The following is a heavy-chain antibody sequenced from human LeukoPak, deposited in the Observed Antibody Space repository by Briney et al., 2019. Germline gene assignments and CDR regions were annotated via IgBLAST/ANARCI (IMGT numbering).Heavy chain of an antibody. Sequence: GASVKVSCKASGGTFSSYAISWVRQAPGQGLEWMGRIIPILGIANYAQKFQGRVTITADKSTGTAYMELSSLRSEDTAVYYCARAGQYYDSSGYYLFDYWGQGTLVTVSS. V-gene: IGHV1-69*04. J-gene: IGHJ4*02. CDR1: GGTFSSYA. CDR2: IIPILGIA. D-gene: IGHD3-22*01. CDR3: ARAGQYYDSSGYYLFDY.